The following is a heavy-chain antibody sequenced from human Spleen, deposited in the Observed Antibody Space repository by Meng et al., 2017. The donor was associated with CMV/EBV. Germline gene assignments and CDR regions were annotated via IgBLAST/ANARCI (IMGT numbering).Heavy chain of an antibody. J-gene: IGHJ3*02. D-gene: IGHD1-1*01. V-gene: IGHV4-59*01. CDR1: GDSISSYF. Sequence: LNCTVSGDSISSYFWSWIRQPPGKGLEWIGNIHYSGSTNYNPSLKSRVTISVDTSKRQFSLKLSSVTAADTAVYYCARDFDTTAFDIWGQGTMVTVSS. CDR3: ARDFDTTAFDI. CDR2: IHYSGST.